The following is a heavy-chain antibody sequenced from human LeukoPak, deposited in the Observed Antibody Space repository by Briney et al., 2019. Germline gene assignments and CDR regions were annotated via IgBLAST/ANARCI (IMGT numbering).Heavy chain of an antibody. CDR2: ISSSSSTI. V-gene: IGHV3-48*01. CDR1: GFTFSSYS. CDR3: ARDFPTLGY. Sequence: GGSLRLSCAASGFTFSSYSRNWVRQAPGKGLEWVSYISSSSSTIYYADSVKGRFTISRDNAKNSLYLQMNSLRAEDTAVYYCARDFPTLGYWGQGTLVTVSS. J-gene: IGHJ4*02. D-gene: IGHD2/OR15-2a*01.